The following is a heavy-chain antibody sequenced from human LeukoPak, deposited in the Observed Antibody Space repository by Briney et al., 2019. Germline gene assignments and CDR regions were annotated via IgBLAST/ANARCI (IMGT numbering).Heavy chain of an antibody. CDR3: ARDWYHAFDF. Sequence: PGGSLRLSCAASGFNFIDTWMNWVRQAPGKGLEWVARIKRKAVGGTADYAAPVKGRFTISRDDSENMLYLKMNSLKIEDTAVYYCARDWYHAFDFWGQGTTVTVSS. V-gene: IGHV3-15*07. D-gene: IGHD3-9*01. J-gene: IGHJ3*01. CDR1: GFNFIDTW. CDR2: IKRKAVGGTA.